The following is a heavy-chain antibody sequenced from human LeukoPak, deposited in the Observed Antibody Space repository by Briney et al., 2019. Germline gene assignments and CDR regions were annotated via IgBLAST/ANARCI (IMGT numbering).Heavy chain of an antibody. J-gene: IGHJ4*02. V-gene: IGHV3-30*02. CDR3: AKEGAGARINIVVVPAANPHDY. CDR1: GFTFSSYG. D-gene: IGHD2-2*01. Sequence: GGPLRLSCAASGFTFSSYGMHWARQAPGKGLEWVAFIRYDGSNKYYADSVKGRFTISRDNSKNTLYLQMNSLRAEDTAVYYCAKEGAGARINIVVVPAANPHDYWGQGTLVTVSS. CDR2: IRYDGSNK.